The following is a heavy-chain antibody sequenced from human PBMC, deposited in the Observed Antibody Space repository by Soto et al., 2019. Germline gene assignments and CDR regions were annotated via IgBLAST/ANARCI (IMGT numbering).Heavy chain of an antibody. CDR3: ARSDYYDTSDPFDY. V-gene: IGHV1-18*01. CDR1: GYTFTSYG. J-gene: IGHJ4*02. D-gene: IGHD3-22*01. Sequence: GASVKVSCKASGYTFTSYGISWVRQAPGQGLEWMGWISAYNGNTNYAQKLQGRVTMTTDTSTSTAYMELRSLRSDDTAVYYCARSDYYDTSDPFDYWGQGTLVTVSS. CDR2: ISAYNGNT.